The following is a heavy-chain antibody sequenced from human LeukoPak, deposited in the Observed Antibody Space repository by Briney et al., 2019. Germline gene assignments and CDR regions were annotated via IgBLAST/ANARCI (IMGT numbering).Heavy chain of an antibody. CDR1: GFAFSHYW. V-gene: IGHV3-7*01. D-gene: IGHD3-10*01. CDR2: IRQDGSDN. J-gene: IGHJ4*02. Sequence: GGSLRLSCAASGFAFSHYWMSWVRQAPGKGLEWLANIRQDGSDNYYADSVKGRFTFSRDNAKNTLYLQMNSLRAEDTAVYYCARGWFGELSGPNYFDYWGQGTLVTVSS. CDR3: ARGWFGELSGPNYFDY.